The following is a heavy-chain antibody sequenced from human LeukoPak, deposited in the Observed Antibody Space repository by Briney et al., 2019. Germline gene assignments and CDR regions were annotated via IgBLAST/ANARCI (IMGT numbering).Heavy chain of an antibody. CDR1: GFTFDNYA. CDR2: ISWNSGYI. V-gene: IGHV3-9*01. Sequence: GRSLRLSCAASGFTFDNYAMHWVRQAPGKGLEWLSLISWNSGYIGYADSVKGRFTISRDNAKKYLDLQMNSLRAEDTAFYYCAKVRGTYSSGYFFDYWGQGTLVTVSS. CDR3: AKVRGTYSSGYFFDY. D-gene: IGHD6-19*01. J-gene: IGHJ4*02.